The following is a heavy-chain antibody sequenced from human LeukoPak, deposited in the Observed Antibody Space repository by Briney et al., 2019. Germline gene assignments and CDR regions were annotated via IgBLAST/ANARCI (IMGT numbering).Heavy chain of an antibody. CDR2: IKGDEMTT. V-gene: IGHV3-74*01. J-gene: IGHJ4*02. D-gene: IGHD3-10*02. CDR3: ARGGLFAYYFDY. Sequence: GGSLRLSCAASGFTFTTYWMHWVRQAPGEGLEWVSRIKGDEMTTNYADSVEGRFTISRDNAKNTVYLEINSLRAEDTAVYYCARGGLFAYYFDYWGQGTLVTVSS. CDR1: GFTFTTYW.